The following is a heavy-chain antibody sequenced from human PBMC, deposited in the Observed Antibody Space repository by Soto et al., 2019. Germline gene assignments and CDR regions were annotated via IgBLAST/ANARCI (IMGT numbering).Heavy chain of an antibody. CDR1: GYSFTNYW. D-gene: IGHD3-10*01. J-gene: IGHJ3*02. V-gene: IGHV5-10-1*01. Sequence: GESLKISCKGSGYSFTNYWISWVRQMPGKGLEWMGRIDPSDSYTNYSPSFQGHVTISADKSISAAYLQWSSLKASDTAMYYCARRGEGEGGAFDIWGLGTMVTVSS. CDR2: IDPSDSYT. CDR3: ARRGEGEGGAFDI.